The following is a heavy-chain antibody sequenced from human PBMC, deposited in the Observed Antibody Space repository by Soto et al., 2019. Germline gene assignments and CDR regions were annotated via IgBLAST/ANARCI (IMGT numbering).Heavy chain of an antibody. D-gene: IGHD1-26*01. Sequence: EVQLLESGGGLLPPGGSLRLSCAASGFTFSSHSMTWVRQAPGKGLEWVSLISGSGTNTYTAASVKGRFTISRDNSINTLYLQMNDLKTEDTATYYCARGGEMGLNDYWGQGTLVTVS. CDR1: GFTFSSHS. CDR2: ISGSGTNT. V-gene: IGHV3-23*01. CDR3: ARGGEMGLNDY. J-gene: IGHJ4*02.